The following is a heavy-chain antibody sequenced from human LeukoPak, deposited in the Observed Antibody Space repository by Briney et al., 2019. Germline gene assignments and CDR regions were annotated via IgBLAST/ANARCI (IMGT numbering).Heavy chain of an antibody. Sequence: SETLSLTCAVYGGSFSGYYWSWIRQPPGKGLEWIGGINHSGSTNYNPSFKSRLNISEDTSKNQFSLKLRFVTAADTAVYYCARGFSSTYDAFDIWGQGTMVTVSS. CDR1: GGSFSGYY. J-gene: IGHJ3*02. V-gene: IGHV4-34*01. D-gene: IGHD6-13*01. CDR2: INHSGST. CDR3: ARGFSSTYDAFDI.